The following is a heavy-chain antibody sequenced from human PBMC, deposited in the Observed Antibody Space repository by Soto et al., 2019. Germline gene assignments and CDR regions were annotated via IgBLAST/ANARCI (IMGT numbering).Heavy chain of an antibody. Sequence: SETLSLTCTVSGGSISSGGYYWSWIRQHPGKGLEWIGYIYYSGSTYYNPSLKSRVTISVDTSKNQFSLKLSSVTAADTAVYYCARGPRPYDSGNYYYYYMDVWGKGTTVTVSS. V-gene: IGHV4-31*03. CDR3: ARGPRPYDSGNYYYYYMDV. J-gene: IGHJ6*03. CDR2: IYYSGST. D-gene: IGHD1-26*01. CDR1: GGSISSGGYY.